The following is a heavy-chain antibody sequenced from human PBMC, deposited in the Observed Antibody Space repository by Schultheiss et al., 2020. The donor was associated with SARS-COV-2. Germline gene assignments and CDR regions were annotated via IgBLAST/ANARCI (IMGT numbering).Heavy chain of an antibody. CDR1: GGSISSSSYY. J-gene: IGHJ3*02. V-gene: IGHV4-61*02. CDR3: ARVVTNAFDI. D-gene: IGHD2-21*02. CDR2: IYTSGST. Sequence: SETLSLTCTVSGGSISSSSYYWSWIRQPAGKGLEWIGRIYTSGSTNYNPSLKSRVTISVDTSKNQFSLKLSSVTAADTAVYYCARVVTNAFDIWGQGTMVTVSS.